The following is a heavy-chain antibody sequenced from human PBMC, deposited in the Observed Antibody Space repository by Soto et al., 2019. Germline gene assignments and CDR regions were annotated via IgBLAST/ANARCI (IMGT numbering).Heavy chain of an antibody. CDR2: VYYNGNT. CDR3: ARGHCNGGDCPNWFDP. J-gene: IGHJ5*02. V-gene: IGHV4-31*02. D-gene: IGHD2-21*02. Sequence: SETLSLTCFVSGGSFSSGGYYWSWIRQRPGKALEYIGYVYYNGNTFYNPSLKSRVIISVDTSQNQFSLKLTSVTAADTAVYYCARGHCNGGDCPNWFDPWGQGTQVTV. CDR1: GGSFSSGGYY.